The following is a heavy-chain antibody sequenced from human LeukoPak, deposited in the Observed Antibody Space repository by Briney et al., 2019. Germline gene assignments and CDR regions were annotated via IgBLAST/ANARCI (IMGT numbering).Heavy chain of an antibody. Sequence: SETLSLTCAVYGGSFSGYYWSWIRQPPGKGLEWIGEINHSGSINYNPSLKSRVTISVDTSKNQFSLKLSSVTAADTAVYYCARVSLLWFGEGAFDIWGQGTMVTVSS. CDR1: GGSFSGYY. J-gene: IGHJ3*02. CDR3: ARVSLLWFGEGAFDI. CDR2: INHSGSI. V-gene: IGHV4-34*01. D-gene: IGHD3-10*01.